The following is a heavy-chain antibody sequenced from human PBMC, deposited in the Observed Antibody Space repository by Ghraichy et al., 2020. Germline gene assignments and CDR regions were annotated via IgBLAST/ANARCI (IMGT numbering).Heavy chain of an antibody. D-gene: IGHD3-22*01. V-gene: IGHV1-69*06. J-gene: IGHJ4*02. Sequence: SVKVSCKASGGTFSSYAISWVRQAPGQGLEWMGGIIPIFGTANYAQKFQGRVTITADKSTSTAYMELSSLRSEDTAGYYCARARYDSSGYYWFDYWGQGTLVTVSS. CDR1: GGTFSSYA. CDR3: ARARYDSSGYYWFDY. CDR2: IIPIFGTA.